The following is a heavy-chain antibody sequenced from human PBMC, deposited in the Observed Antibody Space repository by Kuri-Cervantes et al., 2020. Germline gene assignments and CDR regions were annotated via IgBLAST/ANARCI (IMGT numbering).Heavy chain of an antibody. CDR2: IYWDDDK. Sequence: SGPTLVQPTQTLTLTCTFSGFSLSTSGVGVGWIRQPPGKALEWLALIYWDDDKRYSPSLKSRLTITKDTSKNQVVLTMTNMDPVDTATYYCAHGTYCTGGVCPPFAYWGQGTLVTVSS. D-gene: IGHD2-8*02. CDR3: AHGTYCTGGVCPPFAY. V-gene: IGHV2-5*02. CDR1: GFSLSTSGVG. J-gene: IGHJ4*02.